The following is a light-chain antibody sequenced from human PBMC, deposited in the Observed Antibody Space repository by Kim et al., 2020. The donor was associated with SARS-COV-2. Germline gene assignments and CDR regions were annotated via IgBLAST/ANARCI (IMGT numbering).Light chain of an antibody. CDR3: QHANSFPFT. Sequence: DIQMTQSPSSASASVGDRVTITCRASQGISSWLAWYQQKPGKAPTLLIYATSSLKSGVPSWFSGSGSGTDFTLTISSLQSEDFATYYCQHANSFPFTFGQGTKVDIK. CDR1: QGISSW. CDR2: ATS. J-gene: IGKJ1*01. V-gene: IGKV1-12*02.